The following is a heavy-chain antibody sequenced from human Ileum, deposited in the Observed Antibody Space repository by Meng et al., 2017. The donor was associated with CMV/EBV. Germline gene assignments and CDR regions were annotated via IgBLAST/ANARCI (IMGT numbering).Heavy chain of an antibody. CDR2: IKQDGREK. CDR1: GFTFRTYW. Sequence: LSLTGAASGFTFRTYWMSWVRQAPGKGLEWVASIKQDGREKNYVDSVKGRFTISRDNAKNSLYLQMNSLRVEDTAVYYCARNDHATAGDCWGQGTLVTVS. J-gene: IGHJ4*02. D-gene: IGHD5-18*01. V-gene: IGHV3-7*01. CDR3: ARNDHATAGDC.